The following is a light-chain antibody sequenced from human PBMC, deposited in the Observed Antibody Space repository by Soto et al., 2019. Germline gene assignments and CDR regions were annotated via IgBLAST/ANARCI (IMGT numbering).Light chain of an antibody. CDR3: CAYAGSITFYV. Sequence: SVMTQPASVSGSPGQSITISGTGTSTDVGSYNLVSWYQQHPGKAPKLVIYKGSERPSGVSNRFSGSKSGNTASLTISGLQAEDEADYYCCAYAGSITFYVFGTGTKVTVL. CDR2: KGS. V-gene: IGLV2-23*01. CDR1: STDVGSYNL. J-gene: IGLJ1*01.